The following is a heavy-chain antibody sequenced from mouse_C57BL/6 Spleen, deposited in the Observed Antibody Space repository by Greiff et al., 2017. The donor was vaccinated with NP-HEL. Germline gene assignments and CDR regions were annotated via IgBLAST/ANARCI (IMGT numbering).Heavy chain of an antibody. J-gene: IGHJ3*01. Sequence: QVQLQQPGTELVKPGASVKLSCKASGYTFTSYWMHWVKQRPGQGLEWIGNINPSNGGTNYNEKFKSKATLTVDKSSSTAYMQLSSLTSEDSAVYYCARGGLYDGYQAWFAYWGQGTLVTVSA. CDR2: INPSNGGT. CDR1: GYTFTSYW. D-gene: IGHD2-3*01. CDR3: ARGGLYDGYQAWFAY. V-gene: IGHV1-53*01.